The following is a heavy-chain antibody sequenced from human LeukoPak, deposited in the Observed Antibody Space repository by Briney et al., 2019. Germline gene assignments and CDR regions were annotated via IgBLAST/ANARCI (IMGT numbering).Heavy chain of an antibody. CDR1: GFTFTTYA. J-gene: IGHJ4*02. V-gene: IGHV3-23*01. CDR2: ISGDGTFI. Sequence: GGSLRLSCAASGFTFTTYAVNWVRQAPGEGLDWVSAISGDGTFIYYAESVKGRFAISRDSSKSTVYLQMNSLRAEDTAIYYCARVDGSSLSRARFDYWGPGTLVTVSS. D-gene: IGHD6-6*01. CDR3: ARVDGSSLSRARFDY.